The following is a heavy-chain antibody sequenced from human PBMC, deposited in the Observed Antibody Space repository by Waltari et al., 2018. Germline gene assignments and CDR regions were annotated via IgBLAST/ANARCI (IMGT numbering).Heavy chain of an antibody. V-gene: IGHV4-61*01. J-gene: IGHJ4*02. CDR1: GGSISRGSYY. CDR2: IYYSGST. CDR3: ARAREMATEIDFDY. Sequence: QVQLQESGPGLVKPSQTLSLTCTVSGGSISRGSYYWTWIRQPPGKGLEWIGYIYYSGSTNYNPSLKSRVTISVDTSKNQFSLKLSSVTAADTAVYYCARAREMATEIDFDYWGQGTLVTVSS. D-gene: IGHD5-12*01.